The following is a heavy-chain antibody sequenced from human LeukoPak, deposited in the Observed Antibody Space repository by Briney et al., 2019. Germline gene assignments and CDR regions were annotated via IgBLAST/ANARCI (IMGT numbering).Heavy chain of an antibody. Sequence: EWVANIRADGTEKYYVDSVKGRFTISRDNAKNSLYLQLNSLRVEDTAVYYCARGAGSSSDYWGQGTLVTVSS. CDR2: IRADGTEK. D-gene: IGHD3-10*01. V-gene: IGHV3-7*03. J-gene: IGHJ4*02. CDR3: ARGAGSSSDY.